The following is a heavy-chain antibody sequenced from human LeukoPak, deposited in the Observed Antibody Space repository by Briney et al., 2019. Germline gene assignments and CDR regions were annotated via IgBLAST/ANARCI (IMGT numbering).Heavy chain of an antibody. V-gene: IGHV1-18*01. CDR2: ISAYNGNT. Sequence: GASVKVSCKASGYTFTSYGISWVRQAPGQGLEWMGWISAYNGNTNYAQKLQGRVTMTTDTSTSTAYMELRSLRSDDTAVYYCAREGGSDYDILTGHDYMDVWGKGTTVTVSS. CDR3: AREGGSDYDILTGHDYMDV. CDR1: GYTFTSYG. D-gene: IGHD3-9*01. J-gene: IGHJ6*03.